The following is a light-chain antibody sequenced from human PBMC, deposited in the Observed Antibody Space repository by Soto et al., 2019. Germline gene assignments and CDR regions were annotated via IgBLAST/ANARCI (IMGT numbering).Light chain of an antibody. V-gene: IGKV1-16*01. CDR3: KQYNIYPAS. CDR2: DAS. CDR1: QGISRF. J-gene: IGKJ1*01. Sequence: DIQMTQSPSSLSASVGDRVTITCRASQGISRFLAWFQQKPGKAPKSLIYDASTLRGGVSSRFSGIGYVTHFTLTFSSLQPEDFSTYDCKQYNIYPASFGQGTKVEIK.